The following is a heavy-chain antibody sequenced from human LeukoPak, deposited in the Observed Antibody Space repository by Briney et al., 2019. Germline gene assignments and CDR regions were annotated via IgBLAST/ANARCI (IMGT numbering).Heavy chain of an antibody. CDR3: ARVGTSGWYNDY. V-gene: IGHV3-64*01. D-gene: IGHD6-19*01. J-gene: IGHJ4*02. Sequence: GGSLRLSCVASGFNFNYYAMHWVRQAPGMGLEYISALNSNGGSTYYANSVKGRFTISRDNSKNTLYLQMGSLRPEDMAVYYCARVGTSGWYNDYWGQGTLVTVSS. CDR2: LNSNGGST. CDR1: GFNFNYYA.